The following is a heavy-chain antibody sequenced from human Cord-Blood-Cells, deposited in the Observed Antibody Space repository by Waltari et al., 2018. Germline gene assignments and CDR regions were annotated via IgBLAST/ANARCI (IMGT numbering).Heavy chain of an antibody. CDR3: ARGSDVDIVATNNWFDP. V-gene: IGHV3-33*01. D-gene: IGHD5-12*01. J-gene: IGHJ5*02. Sequence: WVRQAPGKGLEWVAVIWYDGSNKYYADSVKGRFTISRDNSKNTLYLQMNSLRAEDTAVYYCARGSDVDIVATNNWFDPWGQGTLVTVSS. CDR2: IWYDGSNK.